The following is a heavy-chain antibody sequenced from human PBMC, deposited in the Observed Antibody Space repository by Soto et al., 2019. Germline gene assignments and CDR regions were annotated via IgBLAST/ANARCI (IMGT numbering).Heavy chain of an antibody. CDR1: GGSISSYY. V-gene: IGHV4-59*01. J-gene: IGHJ6*02. CDR2: IYYSGST. D-gene: IGHD6-6*01. Sequence: SETLSLTCTVSGGSISSYYWSWIRQPPGKGLEWIGYIYYSGSTNYNPSLKSRVTISVDTSKNQFSLKLSSVTAAHTAVYYCARDCLSSSISCYYYGMDVWGQGTTVTVSS. CDR3: ARDCLSSSISCYYYGMDV.